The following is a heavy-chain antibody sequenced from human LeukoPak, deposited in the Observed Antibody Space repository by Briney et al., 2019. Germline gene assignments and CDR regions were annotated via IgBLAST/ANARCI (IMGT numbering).Heavy chain of an antibody. CDR2: FYSGGAT. D-gene: IGHD2-21*01. Sequence: GGSLRLSCVASGLTVNSSFITWVRQAPGKGLEWVSVFYSGGATYYADSVKGRFTMSRDNSKNTLYLQMNSLRVEDTGMYYCARAVVGAFYMDVWGKGTPLTVSS. J-gene: IGHJ6*03. CDR1: GLTVNSSF. V-gene: IGHV3-53*01. CDR3: ARAVVGAFYMDV.